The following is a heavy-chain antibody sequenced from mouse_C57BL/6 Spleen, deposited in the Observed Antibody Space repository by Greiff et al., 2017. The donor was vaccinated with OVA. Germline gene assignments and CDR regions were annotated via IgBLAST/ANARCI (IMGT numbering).Heavy chain of an antibody. CDR2: IDPENGDT. CDR3: TKFITTVVPYYFDY. CDR1: GFNIKDDY. V-gene: IGHV14-4*01. D-gene: IGHD1-1*01. Sequence: VQLQQSGAELVRPGASVKLSCTASGFNIKDDYMHWVKQRPEQGLEWIGWIDPENGDTEYASKFQGKATITADTSSNTAYLQLSSLTSEDTAVYYCTKFITTVVPYYFDYWGQGTTLTVSS. J-gene: IGHJ2*01.